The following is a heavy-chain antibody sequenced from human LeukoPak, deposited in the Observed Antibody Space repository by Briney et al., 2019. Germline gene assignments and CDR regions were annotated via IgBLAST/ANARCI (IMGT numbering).Heavy chain of an antibody. J-gene: IGHJ4*02. CDR1: GGSFSGYY. V-gene: IGHV4-34*01. CDR2: INHSGST. D-gene: IGHD6-19*01. CDR3: ATTLITVAGLSFDY. Sequence: PSETLSLTCAVYGGSFSGYYWSWLRQPPGKGLEWIGEINHSGSTNYNPSLKSRVTISVDTSKNQFSLKLSSVTAADTAVYYCATTLITVAGLSFDYWGQGTLVTVSP.